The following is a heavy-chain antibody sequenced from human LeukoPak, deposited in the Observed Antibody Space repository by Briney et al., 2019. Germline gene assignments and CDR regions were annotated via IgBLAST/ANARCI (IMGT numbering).Heavy chain of an antibody. Sequence: SETLSLTCAVYGGSFSGYYWSWIRQPPGKGLEWIGEINHSGSTNYNPSLKSRVTISVDTSKNQFSLKLSSVTAADTAVYYCAIVGRITMVRGVLYYFDYWGQGTPVTVS. J-gene: IGHJ4*02. CDR2: INHSGST. D-gene: IGHD3-10*01. CDR3: AIVGRITMVRGVLYYFDY. CDR1: GGSFSGYY. V-gene: IGHV4-34*01.